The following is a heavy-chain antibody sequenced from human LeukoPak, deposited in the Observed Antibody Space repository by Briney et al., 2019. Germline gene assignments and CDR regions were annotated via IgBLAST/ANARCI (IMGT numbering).Heavy chain of an antibody. D-gene: IGHD5-18*01. CDR3: ARDGPYSLASYYYYGMDV. V-gene: IGHV1-18*01. CDR2: ISAYNGNT. J-gene: IGHJ6*02. CDR1: GYTFTSYG. Sequence: ASVKVSCKASGYTFTSYGISWVRQAPGQGLEWVGWISAYNGNTNYAQKLQGRVTMTTDTSTSTAYMELRSLRSDDTAVYYCARDGPYSLASYYYYGMDVWGQGTTVTVSS.